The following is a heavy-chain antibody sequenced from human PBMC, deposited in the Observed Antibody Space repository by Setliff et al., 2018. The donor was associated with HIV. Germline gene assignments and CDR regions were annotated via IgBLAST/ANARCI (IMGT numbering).Heavy chain of an antibody. D-gene: IGHD3-10*01. Sequence: GGSLRLSCAASGFSFGAHAMSWVRQAPGKGLEWVSYIGNSGSPIYYADSVKGRFTISRDNAKNSLYLQMNGLRAEDTAVYYCARDVLRGSSVFDYWGQGTLVTVSS. CDR3: ARDVLRGSSVFDY. CDR1: GFSFGAHA. CDR2: IGNSGSPI. V-gene: IGHV3-48*04. J-gene: IGHJ4*02.